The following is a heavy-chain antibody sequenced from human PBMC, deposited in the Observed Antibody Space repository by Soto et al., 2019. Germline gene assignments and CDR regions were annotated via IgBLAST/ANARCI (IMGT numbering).Heavy chain of an antibody. CDR3: ARDRLFSFFRPSGLFDP. CDR1: GFTFSSYS. V-gene: IGHV3-21*01. J-gene: IGHJ5*02. CDR2: ISSSSSYI. Sequence: GPLRLSCAASGFTFSSYSMNWVRQAPGKGLEWVSSISSSSSYIYYADSVKGRFTISRDNAKNSLYLQMNSLRAEDTAVYYCARDRLFSFFRPSGLFDPWGQGTLVTVSS.